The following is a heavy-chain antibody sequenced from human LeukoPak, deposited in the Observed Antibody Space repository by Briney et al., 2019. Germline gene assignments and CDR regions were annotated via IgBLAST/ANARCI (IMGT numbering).Heavy chain of an antibody. CDR1: GGSISSSSYH. J-gene: IGHJ4*02. D-gene: IGHD1-26*01. V-gene: IGHV3-23*01. CDR3: ARVLVVSNSADYLDY. CDR2: ISGSGGST. Sequence: QTSETLSLTCTVSGGSISSSSYHWGWIRQPPGKGLEWVSAISGSGGSTYYADSVKGRFTISRDNSKNTLYLQMNSLRVEDTAVYYCARVLVVSNSADYLDYWGQGTLVTVSS.